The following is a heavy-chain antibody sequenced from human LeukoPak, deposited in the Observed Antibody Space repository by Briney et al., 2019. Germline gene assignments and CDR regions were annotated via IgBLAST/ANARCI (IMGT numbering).Heavy chain of an antibody. CDR3: AKDIGSGSSSWLNWFDP. D-gene: IGHD6-13*01. V-gene: IGHV3-9*01. CDR2: ISWNSGSI. CDR1: GFTFDDYA. J-gene: IGHJ5*02. Sequence: PGRSLRLSCAASGFTFDDYAMHWVRQAPGKGLEGVSGISWNSGSIGYADSVKGRFTISRDNAKNSLYLQMNSLRADDTSLYFCAKDIGSGSSSWLNWFDPWGQGTLVTVSS.